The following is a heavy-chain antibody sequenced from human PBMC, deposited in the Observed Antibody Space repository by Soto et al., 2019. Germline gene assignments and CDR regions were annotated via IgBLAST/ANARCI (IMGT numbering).Heavy chain of an antibody. V-gene: IGHV3-7*04. CDR3: ARDLSPPGEFFYDAFKV. CDR1: GFTFSAFW. Sequence: EVQLVESGGGLVQPGESLRLSCAASGFTFSAFWMTWLRQAPGKGLEWVANIKRDGTVTHYGDSVEGRCTLSRDNAQNSLFLQLNSLRPEDTAMYYCARDLSPPGEFFYDAFKVWGQGTFVTVSS. J-gene: IGHJ3*01. D-gene: IGHD2-21*01. CDR2: IKRDGTVT.